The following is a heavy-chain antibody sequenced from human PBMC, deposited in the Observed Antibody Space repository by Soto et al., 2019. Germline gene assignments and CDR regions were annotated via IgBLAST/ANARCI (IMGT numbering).Heavy chain of an antibody. D-gene: IGHD3-3*01. CDR2: IRCFSPYT. Sequence: GGSLRLSCVASGFTFRSYTMNWVRQAPGKGLEWVSAIRCFSPYTVYADSVKGRFTISRDNAKNSLYLQMNSLRAEDTAVYYCARDGFLEWLYGMDVWGQGTTVTVSS. J-gene: IGHJ6*02. V-gene: IGHV3-21*01. CDR3: ARDGFLEWLYGMDV. CDR1: GFTFRSYT.